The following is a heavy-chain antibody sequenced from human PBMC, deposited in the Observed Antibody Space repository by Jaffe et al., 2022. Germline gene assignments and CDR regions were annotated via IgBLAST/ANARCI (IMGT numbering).Heavy chain of an antibody. Sequence: EVQLVETGGGLIQPGGSLRLSCVASGFTVSSNYMSWVRQAPGKGLEWVSVIYSGGSTYYADSVKGRFTISRDNSKNTLYLQMNSLRAEDTAVYYCASTHCSGGSCLRFDYWGQGTLVTVSS. V-gene: IGHV3-53*02. CDR1: GFTVSSNY. D-gene: IGHD2-15*01. CDR3: ASTHCSGGSCLRFDY. CDR2: IYSGGST. J-gene: IGHJ4*02.